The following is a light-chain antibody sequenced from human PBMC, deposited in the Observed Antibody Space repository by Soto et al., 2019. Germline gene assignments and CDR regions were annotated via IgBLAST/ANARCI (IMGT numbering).Light chain of an antibody. Sequence: EIVLTQSPATLSLSPGERATLSCRASQSISLYVAWYQQKPGQAPRLLLYDASNRATGIPARFSGSGSGTDFTLTIRSLEPEDFAVYYCQQRSNWPPGYTCGQGTKREI. J-gene: IGKJ2*01. V-gene: IGKV3-11*01. CDR2: DAS. CDR3: QQRSNWPPGYT. CDR1: QSISLY.